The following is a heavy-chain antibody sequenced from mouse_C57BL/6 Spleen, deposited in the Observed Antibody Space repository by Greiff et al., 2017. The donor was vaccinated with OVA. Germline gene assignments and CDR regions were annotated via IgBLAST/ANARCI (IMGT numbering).Heavy chain of an antibody. CDR2: IYPGSGNT. J-gene: IGHJ2*01. CDR3: ARTFTVVAYYFDY. CDR1: GYTFTDYY. D-gene: IGHD1-1*01. Sequence: QVQLKQSGAELVRPGASVKLSCKASGYTFTDYYINWVKQRPGQGLEWIARIYPGSGNTYYNEKFKGKATLTAEKSSSTAYMQLSSLTYEDSAVYFCARTFTVVAYYFDYWGQGTTLTVSS. V-gene: IGHV1-76*01.